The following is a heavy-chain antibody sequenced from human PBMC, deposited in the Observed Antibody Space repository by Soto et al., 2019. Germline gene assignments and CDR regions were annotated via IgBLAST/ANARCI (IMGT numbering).Heavy chain of an antibody. V-gene: IGHV4-59*01. CDR2: VHNSGSN. J-gene: IGHJ4*02. D-gene: IGHD6-19*01. CDR3: TGDRNNRVWYKY. CDR1: GDPISRYH. Sequence: QVQLQESGPGLVKPSETLSLSCTVSGDPISRYHWSWIRQTPGKGLEWIVYVHNSGSNSYNPSLKSRVTISIDTSRKQFSLRLRSVTAADTAVYYCTGDRNNRVWYKYWGQGTLVTVSS.